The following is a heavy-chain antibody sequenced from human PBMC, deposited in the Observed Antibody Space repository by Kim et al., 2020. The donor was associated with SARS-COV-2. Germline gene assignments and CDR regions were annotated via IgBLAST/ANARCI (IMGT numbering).Heavy chain of an antibody. CDR1: GFTFSSHW. J-gene: IGHJ6*02. V-gene: IGHV3-74*01. CDR2: INSDGSST. CDR3: ARARHIVGVGSMDV. Sequence: GGSLRLSCAASGFTFSSHWMHWVRQGPGKGLVWVSRINSDGSSTSYADSVKGRFTISRDNAKNTLYLQMNSLRAEDTAVYYCARARHIVGVGSMDVWGQGTTVTVSS. D-gene: IGHD2-21*01.